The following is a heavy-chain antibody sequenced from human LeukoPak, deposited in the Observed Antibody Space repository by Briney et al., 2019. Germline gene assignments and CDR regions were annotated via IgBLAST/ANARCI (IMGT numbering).Heavy chain of an antibody. CDR3: ARHYSRSWSPFDY. Sequence: SETLSLTCSVSGGSISTYYWSWIRQPPGKGLEWIGYIYHSGSTNYNPSLKSRVTISVDTSKNQFSLKLSSVTAADTAVYYCARHYSRSWSPFDYWGQGTLVTVSS. CDR2: IYHSGST. J-gene: IGHJ4*02. V-gene: IGHV4-59*08. CDR1: GGSISTYY. D-gene: IGHD6-13*01.